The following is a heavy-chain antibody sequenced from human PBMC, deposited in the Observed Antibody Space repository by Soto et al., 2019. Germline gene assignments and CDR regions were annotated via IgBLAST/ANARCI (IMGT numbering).Heavy chain of an antibody. D-gene: IGHD6-13*01. V-gene: IGHV5-51*03. CDR3: ARSLVNGTYEAFDI. CDR1: GYNFNRYW. J-gene: IGHJ3*02. Sequence: DVYLAQSGAEVKKPGESLQISCKGSGYNFNRYWIGWVRQMPGKGLEWMGVIYPGDSDTRYSPSLQGQVTISADKSSSAAYLQWSSLQASDTATYSCARSLVNGTYEAFDIWGQGTMVTVSS. CDR2: IYPGDSDT.